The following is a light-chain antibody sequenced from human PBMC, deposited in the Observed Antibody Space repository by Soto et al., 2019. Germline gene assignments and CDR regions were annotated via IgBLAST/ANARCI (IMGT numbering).Light chain of an antibody. CDR3: QQRSVWPLT. CDR2: DSS. V-gene: IGKV3-11*01. J-gene: IGKJ4*01. CDR1: QSVSSY. Sequence: EVVLTQFAATLSLSPGDGATLSCRASQSVSSYLAWYQQKRGQAPRLLIYDSSNRATGIPARFSGSGSGTDFSLIISSLEPEDFAVYHCQQRSVWPLTFGGGTKVEIK.